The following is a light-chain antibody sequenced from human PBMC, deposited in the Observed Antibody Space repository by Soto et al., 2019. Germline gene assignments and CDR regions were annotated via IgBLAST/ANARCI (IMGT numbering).Light chain of an antibody. V-gene: IGKV1-39*01. CDR2: AAS. J-gene: IGKJ1*01. Sequence: DIQMTQSPSSLSASVGDRVTITCRASQSISNYLSWYQQIPGKAPKLLIYAASTLRSGVSRSGVSSRFSGSGSGTDFTLTISSLQPEDFATYYCQQSYSTPWTFGQGIKVEIK. CDR3: QQSYSTPWT. CDR1: QSISNY.